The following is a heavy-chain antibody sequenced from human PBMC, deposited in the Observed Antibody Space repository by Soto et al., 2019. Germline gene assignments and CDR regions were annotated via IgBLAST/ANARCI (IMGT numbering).Heavy chain of an antibody. V-gene: IGHV4-34*01. D-gene: IGHD3-22*01. CDR2: INHRGSA. CDR1: GGTFSAYY. Sequence: SETXSLTCPVHGGTFSAYYWSWIRQAPGKGLEWIGEINHRGSATYSPSLKSRVTISVDTSKDQFSLRLTSLTAADTAVYFCARGGWGISSTPYYDNYYYMDIWGKGTTVTVSS. CDR3: ARGGWGISSTPYYDNYYYMDI. J-gene: IGHJ6*03.